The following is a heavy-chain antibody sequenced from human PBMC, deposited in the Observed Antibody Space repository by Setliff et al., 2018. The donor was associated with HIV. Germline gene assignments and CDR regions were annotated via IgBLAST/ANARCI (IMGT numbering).Heavy chain of an antibody. CDR1: GGTFSSYA. CDR3: ARRWKSGATHAAFDL. D-gene: IGHD1-26*01. J-gene: IGHJ3*01. Sequence: SVKVSCKASGGTFSSYAISWVRQAPGQGLEWMGGIIPIYGTANYAQKFQGRVTITADESSSTAYMELSSLRSGDTAVYYCARRWKSGATHAAFDLWGQGTMVTVSS. V-gene: IGHV1-69*13. CDR2: IIPIYGTA.